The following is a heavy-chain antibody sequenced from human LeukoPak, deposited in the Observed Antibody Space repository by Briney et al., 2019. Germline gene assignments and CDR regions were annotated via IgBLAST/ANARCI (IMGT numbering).Heavy chain of an antibody. Sequence: SETLSLTCTVSGGSITSYYWSWIRQPPGSGLEWIGYVYYSGSTNYNPSLKSRVTISVDTSKTQFSLKLSSVTAVDTAVYYCARAYGSGSYAYYYGLDVWGQGTTVTVSS. CDR3: ARAYGSGSYAYYYGLDV. J-gene: IGHJ6*02. CDR2: VYYSGST. CDR1: GGSITSYY. D-gene: IGHD3-10*01. V-gene: IGHV4-59*01.